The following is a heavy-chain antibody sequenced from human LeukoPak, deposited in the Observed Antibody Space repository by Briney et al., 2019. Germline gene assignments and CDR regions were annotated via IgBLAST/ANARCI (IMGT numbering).Heavy chain of an antibody. V-gene: IGHV1-2*02. CDR3: ARGVEMATTHFDY. D-gene: IGHD5-24*01. CDR2: INPNTDGT. Sequence: ASVKVSCRASGYSFTGYYIHWVRQAPGQGLEWMGCINPNTDGTDYAQKFQGRVTMTRDTSINTAYMELSRLRFDDTAMYYCARGVEMATTHFDYWAQGTLVTVSS. CDR1: GYSFTGYY. J-gene: IGHJ4*02.